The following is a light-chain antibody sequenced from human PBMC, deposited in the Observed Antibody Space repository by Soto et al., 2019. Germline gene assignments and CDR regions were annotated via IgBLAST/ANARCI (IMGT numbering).Light chain of an antibody. Sequence: EIVLTQSPATLSLSPGERATLSCRASQSVSSYLAWYQQKPGQAPSLLIYDASNRATGIPARFSGSGSGTDFTLTSRSLEPEDFAIYYCQQRSNWPPVTFGGGTKVEIK. CDR2: DAS. CDR3: QQRSNWPPVT. J-gene: IGKJ4*01. CDR1: QSVSSY. V-gene: IGKV3-11*01.